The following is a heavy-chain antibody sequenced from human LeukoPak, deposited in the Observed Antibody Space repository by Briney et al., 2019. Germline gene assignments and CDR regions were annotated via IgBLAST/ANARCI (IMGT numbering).Heavy chain of an antibody. Sequence: PSEALSLTFAFSGESFRSYYWSWLGQSPGKRLEYIGEVNHSGSTNSNPSLKSRVTISVDTSKTQFSLKMTSVTAADTAVYYCAMSYDDSAYYWGQGTLVTVSS. CDR1: GESFRSYY. CDR3: AMSYDDSAYY. V-gene: IGHV4-34*01. CDR2: VNHSGST. D-gene: IGHD4-17*01. J-gene: IGHJ4*02.